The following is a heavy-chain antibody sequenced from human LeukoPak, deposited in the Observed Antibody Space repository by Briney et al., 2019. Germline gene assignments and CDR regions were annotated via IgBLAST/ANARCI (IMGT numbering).Heavy chain of an antibody. V-gene: IGHV4-59*01. D-gene: IGHD3-10*01. CDR3: ARDRHYYGSGSYYKRYYYYGMDV. Sequence: SETLSLTCTVSGGSISSYYWSWIRQPPGKGLEWIGYIYYSGSTNYYPSLKSRVTISVDTSKNQFSLKLSSVTAADTAVYYCARDRHYYGSGSYYKRYYYYGMDVWGQGTTVTVSS. J-gene: IGHJ6*02. CDR2: IYYSGST. CDR1: GGSISSYY.